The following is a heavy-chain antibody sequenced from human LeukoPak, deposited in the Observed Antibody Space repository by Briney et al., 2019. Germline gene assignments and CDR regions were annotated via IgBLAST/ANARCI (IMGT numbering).Heavy chain of an antibody. CDR1: GFIFSNYS. V-gene: IGHV3-23*01. CDR3: AKGHGDASGYYYFDS. CDR2: IRGNADTT. Sequence: GGTLRLSCAASGFIFSNYSMSWVRQAPGKGLEWVSAIRGNADTTYYADSVKGRFSIFRDNYKNILYLQMNSLRVEDTAVYYCAKGHGDASGYYYFDSWGQGTLVTVSS. J-gene: IGHJ4*02. D-gene: IGHD3-22*01.